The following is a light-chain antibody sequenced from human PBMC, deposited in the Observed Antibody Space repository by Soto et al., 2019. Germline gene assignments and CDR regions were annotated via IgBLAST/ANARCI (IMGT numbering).Light chain of an antibody. CDR3: HQYGNSPHSVT. Sequence: EVLMTQSPSTLSVSPGERATLTCRASQSVTTNIAWYQQKPGQATRLLIYDASSRATGIPDRLSGSGSGTDFTLTISRLEPEDFAVYYCHQYGNSPHSVTFGPGTKVDI. CDR1: QSVTTN. CDR2: DAS. J-gene: IGKJ3*01. V-gene: IGKV3-20*01.